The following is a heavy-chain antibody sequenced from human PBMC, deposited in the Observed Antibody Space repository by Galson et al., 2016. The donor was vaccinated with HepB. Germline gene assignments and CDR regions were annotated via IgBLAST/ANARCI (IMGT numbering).Heavy chain of an antibody. CDR1: GFIFSDYN. V-gene: IGHV3-11*06. D-gene: IGHD3-10*01. J-gene: IGHJ4*02. CDR2: ISTDSSDT. Sequence: SLRLSCAASGFIFSDYNFNWIRQAPGKGLEWVSYISTDSSDTNYADSVKGRFTISRDNAKNSLYLQMKSLRAEDTGVYYCARSYLLGRGFGCWGPGTPVTVSS. CDR3: ARSYLLGRGFGC.